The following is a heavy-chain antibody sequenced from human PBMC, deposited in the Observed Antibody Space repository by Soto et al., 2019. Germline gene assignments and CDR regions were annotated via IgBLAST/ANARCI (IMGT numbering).Heavy chain of an antibody. D-gene: IGHD2-15*01. Sequence: EVQLVESGGGLVQPGGSLRLSCAASGFTFSSYEMNWVRQAPGKGLEWVSYISSSGSTIYYADSVKGRFTISRDNAKNSLYLQMNSLRAEDTAVYYCARVFISVGEVVAATPDDYWGQGTLVTVSS. CDR3: ARVFISVGEVVAATPDDY. V-gene: IGHV3-48*03. J-gene: IGHJ4*02. CDR1: GFTFSSYE. CDR2: ISSSGSTI.